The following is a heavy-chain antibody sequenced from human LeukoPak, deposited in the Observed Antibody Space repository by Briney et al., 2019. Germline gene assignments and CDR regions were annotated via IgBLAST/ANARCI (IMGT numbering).Heavy chain of an antibody. Sequence: SETLSLTCAVYGGSFSGYYWSWIRQPPGKGLEWIGYIYYSGSTNYNPSLKSRGTISVDTSKNQFSLKLSSVTAADTAVDYCARTRDGYNRVDYWGQGTLVSVSS. CDR3: ARTRDGYNRVDY. CDR1: GGSFSGYY. V-gene: IGHV4-34*11. D-gene: IGHD5-24*01. J-gene: IGHJ4*02. CDR2: IYYSGST.